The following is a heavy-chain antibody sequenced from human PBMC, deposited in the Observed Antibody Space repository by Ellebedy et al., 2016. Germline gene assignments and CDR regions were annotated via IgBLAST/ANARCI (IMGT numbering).Heavy chain of an antibody. J-gene: IGHJ4*02. CDR3: ARHSNYGGYYPRPLDY. CDR2: FHYSGSP. Sequence: SETLSLTXTVSGDSINSSSHYWGWIRQPPGKGLQWIGSFHYSGSPYYNPSLKSRLTISVDTYRGQFSLRLNSVTAADTAVYYCARHSNYGGYYPRPLDYWGQGMLVTVSS. D-gene: IGHD3-22*01. V-gene: IGHV4-39*01. CDR1: GDSINSSSHY.